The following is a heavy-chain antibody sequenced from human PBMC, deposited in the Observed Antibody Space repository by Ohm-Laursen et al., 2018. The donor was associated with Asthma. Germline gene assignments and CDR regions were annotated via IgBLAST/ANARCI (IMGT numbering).Heavy chain of an antibody. CDR1: GFTFSSFA. Sequence: SLRLSCAASGFTFSSFAMSWVRQAPGKGLEWVSTISGSAGSTYYADSVKGRFTNSRDNSKNTLYLQMNSLRAENTALYYCAKDRRFNYGYGMDVWGQGTTVTVSS. D-gene: IGHD5-18*01. CDR2: ISGSAGST. J-gene: IGHJ6*02. V-gene: IGHV3-23*01. CDR3: AKDRRFNYGYGMDV.